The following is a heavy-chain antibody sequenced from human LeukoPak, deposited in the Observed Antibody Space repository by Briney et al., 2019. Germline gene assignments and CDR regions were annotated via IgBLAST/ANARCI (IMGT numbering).Heavy chain of an antibody. J-gene: IGHJ4*02. CDR1: GYTFTGSY. Sequence: GASVKVSCKASGYTFTGSYIHWVRQAPGQGLEWMGWINPNSGGTNYAQRFQGRVTMTRDTSISIGYMDLSRLRSDDTAVYYCARGPTVVSIFDYWGQGSLVTVSS. CDR3: ARGPTVVSIFDY. V-gene: IGHV1-2*02. CDR2: INPNSGGT. D-gene: IGHD4-23*01.